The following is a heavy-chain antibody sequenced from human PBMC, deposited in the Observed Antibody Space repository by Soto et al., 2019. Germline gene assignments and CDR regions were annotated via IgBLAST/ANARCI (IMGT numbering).Heavy chain of an antibody. CDR2: VKDGGHA. CDR1: GGSLSGYY. Sequence: QVQLQQWGAGLLKPSETLSLNCAVTGGSLSGYYWSWIRQPPGKGLEWIGEVKDGGHANSSPSLVRRVTRSSAASNNQFSLMLNSVTAADPGVYYCARGQEGVDATHWGQGSLVTVSS. V-gene: IGHV4-34*01. D-gene: IGHD5-12*01. J-gene: IGHJ4*02. CDR3: ARGQEGVDATH.